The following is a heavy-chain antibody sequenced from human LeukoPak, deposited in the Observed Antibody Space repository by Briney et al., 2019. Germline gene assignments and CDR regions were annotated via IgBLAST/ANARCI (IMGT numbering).Heavy chain of an antibody. CDR3: ARGPYYDLDY. D-gene: IGHD3-22*01. J-gene: IGHJ4*02. V-gene: IGHV3-9*01. Sequence: GRSLRLSCAASGFTFDDYAMHWVRQAPGKGLEWVSGISWNSGSIGYADSVKGRFTISRDNAKNSLYLQMNSLRAEDTAVYYCARGPYYDLDYWGQGTLVTVSS. CDR2: ISWNSGSI. CDR1: GFTFDDYA.